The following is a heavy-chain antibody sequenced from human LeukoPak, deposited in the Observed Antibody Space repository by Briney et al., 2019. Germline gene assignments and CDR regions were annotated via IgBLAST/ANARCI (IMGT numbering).Heavy chain of an antibody. CDR1: GFTFSSYS. J-gene: IGHJ4*02. CDR3: ARDASSGYSHYDY. CDR2: ISSSSSYI. Sequence: GGSLRLSCAASGFTFSSYSMNWVRQAPGKGLEWVSSISSSSSYIYYADSVKGRFTISRDNAKNSLYPQMNSLRAEDTAVYYCARDASSGYSHYDYWGQGTLVTVSS. D-gene: IGHD3-22*01. V-gene: IGHV3-21*01.